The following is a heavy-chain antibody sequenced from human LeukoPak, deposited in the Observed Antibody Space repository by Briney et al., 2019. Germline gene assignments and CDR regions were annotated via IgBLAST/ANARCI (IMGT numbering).Heavy chain of an antibody. CDR2: IYYSGST. CDR1: GGSISSYY. J-gene: IGHJ4*02. V-gene: IGHV4-59*01. Sequence: PSETLSLTCTVSGGSISSYYWSWVRQPPGKGLEWVGYIYYSGSTNYNPSLKSGVTISVDTSKNQFSLKLSSVTAADTAVYYCARVRAGGEMATIRDYYFDYWGQGTLVTVSS. D-gene: IGHD5-24*01. CDR3: ARVRAGGEMATIRDYYFDY.